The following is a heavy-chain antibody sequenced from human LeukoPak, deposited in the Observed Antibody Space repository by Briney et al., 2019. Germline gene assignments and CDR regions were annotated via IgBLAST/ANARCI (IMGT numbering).Heavy chain of an antibody. D-gene: IGHD2-15*01. CDR2: INPNDGGT. J-gene: IGHJ4*02. CDR1: GYTFTTYH. Sequence: ASVKVSCKASGYTFTTYHIYWLRQAPGQGFEWMGWINPNDGGTNYAHNFQDRVTMTWDTPISTAYMQLTSLTSADTAVYFCVRGDIYWDYWGQGTQVTVSS. CDR3: VRGDIYWDY. V-gene: IGHV1-2*02.